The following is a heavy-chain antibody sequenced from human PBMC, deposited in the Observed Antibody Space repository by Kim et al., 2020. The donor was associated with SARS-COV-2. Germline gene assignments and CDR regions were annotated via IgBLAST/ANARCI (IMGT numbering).Heavy chain of an antibody. J-gene: IGHJ4*02. D-gene: IGHD5-12*01. CDR3: VTGGGPA. CDR1: GYTFTTYN. Sequence: DSVKVSCKASGYTFTTYNIHWVRQAPGQGLEWMGWINSGKGSTKYSQKFQGRVSISRDTSASTAYMELSSLGSEDTAVYYCVTGGGPAWGQGTLVTVSS. CDR2: INSGKGST. V-gene: IGHV1-3*04.